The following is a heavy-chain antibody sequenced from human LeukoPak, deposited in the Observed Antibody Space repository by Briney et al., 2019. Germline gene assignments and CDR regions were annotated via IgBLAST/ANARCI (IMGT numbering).Heavy chain of an antibody. CDR1: GFTFSSYA. D-gene: IGHD2-21*01. V-gene: IGHV3-23*01. J-gene: IGHJ3*02. CDR2: ISGSGGST. CDR3: AKGVPRSEGGAWIDAFDI. Sequence: GGSLRLSCAASGFTFSSYAMSWVRQAPGKGLEWVSAISGSGGSTYYADSVKGRFTISRDYSKNTLSLQMNSLRAEDTAVYYCAKGVPRSEGGAWIDAFDIWGQGTMVTVSS.